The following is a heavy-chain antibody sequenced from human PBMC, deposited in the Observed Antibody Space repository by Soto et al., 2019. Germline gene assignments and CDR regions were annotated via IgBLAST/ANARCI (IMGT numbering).Heavy chain of an antibody. V-gene: IGHV4-34*01. CDR2: INHSGTT. J-gene: IGHJ5*01. CDR3: ARDEQGNWFDY. CDR1: GGSFSGYY. Sequence: SETLSLTCAVYGGSFSGYYWSWIRQPPGKGLEWIGEINHSGTTNYNPSLKSRVTISVDTSKNQFSLKLSSVTAADTAVYYCARDEQGNWFDYWGKGTLVTVSS. D-gene: IGHD6-13*01.